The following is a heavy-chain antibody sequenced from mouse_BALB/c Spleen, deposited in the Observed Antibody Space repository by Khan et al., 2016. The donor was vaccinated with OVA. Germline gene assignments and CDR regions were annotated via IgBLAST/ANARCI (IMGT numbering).Heavy chain of an antibody. CDR3: AGGEAAYYSSDGGAMEY. V-gene: IGHV9-4*02. Sequence: QIQLVQSGPELKKPGETVRISCKASGYTFTTAGIQWVQKMPGKGLKWIGWINTHSGVPKYAEDFKGRFAFTLEISVNTAYLQITNLKNEDMATYVCAGGEAAYYSSDGGAMEYWGQGTSVTVSS. J-gene: IGHJ4*01. D-gene: IGHD2-5*01. CDR1: GYTFTTAG. CDR2: INTHSGVP.